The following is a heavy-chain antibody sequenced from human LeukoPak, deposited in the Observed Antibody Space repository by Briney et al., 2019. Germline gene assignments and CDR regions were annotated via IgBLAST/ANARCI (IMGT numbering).Heavy chain of an antibody. D-gene: IGHD3-22*01. Sequence: GGSLRLSCAASGFTFSSYSMNWVRQAPGKGLEWVSSISSSSSYIYYADSVKGRFTISRDNAKNSLYLQMNSLRAEDTAVYYCASIGRYYDSSGYYWGAFDIWGQGTMVTVSS. CDR1: GFTFSSYS. CDR2: ISSSSSYI. V-gene: IGHV3-21*01. CDR3: ASIGRYYDSSGYYWGAFDI. J-gene: IGHJ3*02.